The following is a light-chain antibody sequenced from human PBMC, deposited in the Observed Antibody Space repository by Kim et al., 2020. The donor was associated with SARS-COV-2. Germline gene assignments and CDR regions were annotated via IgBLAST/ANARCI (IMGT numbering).Light chain of an antibody. Sequence: DIEMTQSPSALSASVGDRVTITCRATQSVSINLNWYQQRPGKAPRLLIYGASSLQSGVPSRFSGSGSGTGFTLSISSLQPEEFAIYYCQQTFSTQYSFGQGTMLEI. CDR1: QSVSIN. CDR3: QQTFSTQYS. CDR2: GAS. V-gene: IGKV1-39*01. J-gene: IGKJ2*03.